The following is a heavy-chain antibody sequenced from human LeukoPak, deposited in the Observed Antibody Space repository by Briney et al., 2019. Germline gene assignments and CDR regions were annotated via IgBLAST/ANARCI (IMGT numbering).Heavy chain of an antibody. Sequence: SETLSLTCAVYGGSFSGYYWSWIRQPPGKGLEWIGEINHSGSTNYNPSLKSRVTISVDTSKNQFSLKLSSVTAADTAVYYCARRVLLWFGEVKAFDIWGQGTMVTVSS. V-gene: IGHV4-34*01. D-gene: IGHD3-10*01. CDR2: INHSGST. J-gene: IGHJ3*02. CDR3: ARRVLLWFGEVKAFDI. CDR1: GGSFSGYY.